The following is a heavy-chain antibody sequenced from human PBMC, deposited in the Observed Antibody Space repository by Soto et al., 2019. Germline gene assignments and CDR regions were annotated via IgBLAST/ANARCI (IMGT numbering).Heavy chain of an antibody. V-gene: IGHV5-51*01. CDR3: ARRGAGRGHYYDGMDV. CDR1: GDRFTNYL. CDR2: IYPGDSDT. Sequence: PXASLKISGQGSGDRFTNYLIVWVRQMPGKGLEWMGLIYPGDSDTRYSPSFQGQVTISADKSINTAFLQWRSLKPSDTAMYYCARRGAGRGHYYDGMDVWGQGTTVTVSS. J-gene: IGHJ6*02. D-gene: IGHD6-19*01.